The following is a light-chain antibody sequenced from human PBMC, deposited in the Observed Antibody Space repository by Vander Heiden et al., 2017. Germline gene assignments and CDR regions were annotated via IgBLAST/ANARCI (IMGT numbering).Light chain of an antibody. Sequence: SYVLTQSPSPSVAPGQPARITCEGHNIGRKRVQWYQQKPGQAPVLVVYDDTDRPSGVPGLFSGSNSGNTATLTIDGVEAGDEADYYCQVWDNSSGHHVIFGGGTKLTVL. J-gene: IGLJ2*01. CDR2: DDT. V-gene: IGLV3-21*02. CDR1: NIGRKR. CDR3: QVWDNSSGHHVI.